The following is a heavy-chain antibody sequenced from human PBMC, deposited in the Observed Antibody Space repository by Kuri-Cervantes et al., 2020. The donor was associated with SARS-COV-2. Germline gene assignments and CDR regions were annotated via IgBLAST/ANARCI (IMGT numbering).Heavy chain of an antibody. CDR2: IYPXDSXX. Sequence: GGSLRXXXKXXXXXXSTXWXXWVRXRPGKGXQWMXXIYPXDSXXXYSPSFXXQVTISADKSIXXAYLQWSGLXXSDTXMYYCXXQYCGSVSXXSDAFDIWGQGTMVTVSS. CDR3: XXQYCGSVSXXSDAFDI. J-gene: IGHJ3*02. V-gene: IGHV5-51*01. D-gene: IGHD2-2*01. CDR1: XXXXSTXW.